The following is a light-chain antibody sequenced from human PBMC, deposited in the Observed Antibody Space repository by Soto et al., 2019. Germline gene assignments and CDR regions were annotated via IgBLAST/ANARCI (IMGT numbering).Light chain of an antibody. CDR2: WAS. Sequence: IAMTQSPDSLTVSLGERATINCKSGQSLLHTSNNKNYLAWYQQKPGQPPKLLIYWASTRESGVPDRFSGSGSETVFTLTISSLQAEDVAVYFCHQHYSPLYTFGQGTKLQI. CDR1: QSLLHTSNNKNY. CDR3: HQHYSPLYT. V-gene: IGKV4-1*01. J-gene: IGKJ2*01.